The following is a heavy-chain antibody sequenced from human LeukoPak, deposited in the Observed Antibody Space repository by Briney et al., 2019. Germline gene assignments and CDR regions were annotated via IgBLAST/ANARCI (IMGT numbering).Heavy chain of an antibody. CDR3: ARHAYSNYGYYYGMDV. J-gene: IGHJ6*02. CDR2: IYPGDSDT. Sequence: GESLKISCKGSGYSFTSYWIGWVRQMPGKGLEWMGIIYPGDSDTRYSPSFQGQVTISADKSISTAYLQWSSLKASDTAMYYCARHAYSNYGYYYGMDVWGQGTTVTVSS. V-gene: IGHV5-51*01. CDR1: GYSFTSYW. D-gene: IGHD4-11*01.